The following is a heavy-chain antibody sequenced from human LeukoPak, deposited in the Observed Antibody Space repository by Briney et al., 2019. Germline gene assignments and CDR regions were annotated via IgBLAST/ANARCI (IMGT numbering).Heavy chain of an antibody. V-gene: IGHV1-24*01. CDR3: ARGHWGSYPGD. Sequence: GASVKVSCKVSGYTLTALSIQWVRQVPGKGLEWMGGFDPEDGEPIYAQRFQGRVTMTEDTSTDTAYMDLSSLRSDDTAVYYCARGHWGSYPGDWGQGTLVTVSS. D-gene: IGHD3-16*02. CDR2: FDPEDGEP. J-gene: IGHJ4*02. CDR1: GYTLTALS.